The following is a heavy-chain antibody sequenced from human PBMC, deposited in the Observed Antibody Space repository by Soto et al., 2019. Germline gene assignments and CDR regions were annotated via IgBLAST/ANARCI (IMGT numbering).Heavy chain of an antibody. CDR3: AREKQTEKITMVRGVNY. Sequence: SVKVSCKASGGTFSSYTISWVRQAPGQGLEWMGRIIPILGIANYAQKFQGRVTITADKSTSTAYMELSSLRSEDTAVYYCAREKQTEKITMVRGVNYWGQGTLVTVSS. V-gene: IGHV1-69*04. D-gene: IGHD3-10*01. CDR2: IIPILGIA. J-gene: IGHJ4*02. CDR1: GGTFSSYT.